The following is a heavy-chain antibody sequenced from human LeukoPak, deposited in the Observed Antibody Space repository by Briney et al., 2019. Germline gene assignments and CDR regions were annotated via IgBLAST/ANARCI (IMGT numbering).Heavy chain of an antibody. J-gene: IGHJ6*03. D-gene: IGHD2-15*01. Sequence: SETLSLTCTVSGGSISRSSYYWGWIRQPPGKGLEWIGSIYYSGSTYYNPSLKSRVTISVDTSKNQFSLKLSSVTAADTAVYYCARGYCRGGSCYPKLYYYYYMDVWGKGTTVTVSS. V-gene: IGHV4-39*07. CDR2: IYYSGST. CDR3: ARGYCRGGSCYPKLYYYYYMDV. CDR1: GGSISRSSYY.